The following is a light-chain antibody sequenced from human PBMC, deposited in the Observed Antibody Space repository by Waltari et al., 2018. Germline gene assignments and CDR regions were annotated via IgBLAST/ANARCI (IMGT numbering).Light chain of an antibody. V-gene: IGLV2-14*01. CDR1: SNDVGGYNS. CDR2: DVS. J-gene: IGLJ2*01. Sequence: QSALTQPASVSGSPGQSVTIFCAGTSNDVGGYNSVSWYQEHPGQAPNVIIYDVSERPSGVSDRFSGSKSGNTASLTISGLQAEDEADYYCSSQSSNDVVLFGGGTKLTVL. CDR3: SSQSSNDVVL.